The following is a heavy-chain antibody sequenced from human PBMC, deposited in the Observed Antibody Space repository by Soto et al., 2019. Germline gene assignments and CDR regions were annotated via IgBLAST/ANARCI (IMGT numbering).Heavy chain of an antibody. J-gene: IGHJ4*02. CDR1: DGSISTYY. Sequence: SDTLSLTCTVSDGSISTYYCNWIRQPAGKGLEWIGRIDASGSTDYDPSLKSRVTMSVDTSKNQFSLRLSSVTAADTAVYYCARGGHDFWSGPFDYWGQGAQVTVSS. CDR3: ARGGHDFWSGPFDY. V-gene: IGHV4-4*07. CDR2: IDASGST. D-gene: IGHD3-3*01.